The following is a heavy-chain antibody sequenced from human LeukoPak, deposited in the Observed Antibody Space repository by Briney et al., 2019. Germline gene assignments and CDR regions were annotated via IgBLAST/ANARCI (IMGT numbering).Heavy chain of an antibody. CDR3: ARDPHDYGDHFDY. Sequence: GGSLRLSCAASGFTFSSYSMNWVRQAPGKGLEWVSSISSSSSYIYYADSVKGRSTISRDNAKNSLYLQMNSLRAEDTAVYYCARDPHDYGDHFDYWGQGTLVTVSS. CDR1: GFTFSSYS. J-gene: IGHJ4*02. CDR2: ISSSSSYI. V-gene: IGHV3-21*01. D-gene: IGHD4-17*01.